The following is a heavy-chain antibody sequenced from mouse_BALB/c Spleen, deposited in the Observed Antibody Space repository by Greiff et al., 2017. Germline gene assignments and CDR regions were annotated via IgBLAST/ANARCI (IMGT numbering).Heavy chain of an antibody. V-gene: IGHV1-9*01. CDR1: GYTFSSYC. CDR3: AREDGPFAY. Sequence: VKLVESGAELMKPGASVKISCKATGYTFSSYCIEWVKQRPGHGLEWIGEILPGSGSTNYNEKFKGKATFTADTSSNTAYMQLSSLTSEDSAVYYCAREDGPFAYWGQGTLVTVSA. J-gene: IGHJ3*01. CDR2: ILPGSGST. D-gene: IGHD1-2*01.